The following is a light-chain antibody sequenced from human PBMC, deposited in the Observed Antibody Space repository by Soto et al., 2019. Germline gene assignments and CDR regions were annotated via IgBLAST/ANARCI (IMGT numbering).Light chain of an antibody. Sequence: EMVLTQSPGTLSLSPGERATLSCRASQSVSNSYLAWYQQKPGQAPRLLINGASSRATGIPVRFSGSASGTEFTLTISSLQSEDFTVYYCQQYNKWPLTFGQGTKVDIK. CDR2: GAS. V-gene: IGKV3D-15*01. CDR3: QQYNKWPLT. J-gene: IGKJ1*01. CDR1: QSVSNSY.